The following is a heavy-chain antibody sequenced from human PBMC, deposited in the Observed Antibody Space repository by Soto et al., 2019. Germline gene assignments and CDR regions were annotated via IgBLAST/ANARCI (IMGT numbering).Heavy chain of an antibody. CDR2: INPSGDSR. V-gene: IGHV1-46*01. CDR3: AREGSGYYDSSGFVP. Sequence: GASVKVSCKASGFSFSDYFMHWVRQAPGQGLEWMGIINPSGDSRNYAQKFQGRVTITRDTSTSTVYMDLSSLRYEDTAVYYCAREGSGYYDSSGFVPWGQGTLVTVSS. J-gene: IGHJ5*02. CDR1: GFSFSDYF. D-gene: IGHD3-22*01.